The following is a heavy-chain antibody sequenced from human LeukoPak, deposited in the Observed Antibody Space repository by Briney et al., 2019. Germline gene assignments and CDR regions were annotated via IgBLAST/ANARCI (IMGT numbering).Heavy chain of an antibody. CDR3: AKHYNGQFDY. CDR1: GFNFRTYG. Sequence: GGSLRLSCAASGFNFRTYGMHWVRQAPGKGLEWVAFISYDGGKRYFGESVKGRFTISRDNSKNTLYLQMNSLRAEDTAVYYCAKHYNGQFDYWGQGTLVTVSS. J-gene: IGHJ4*02. CDR2: ISYDGGKR. V-gene: IGHV3-30*18. D-gene: IGHD3-10*01.